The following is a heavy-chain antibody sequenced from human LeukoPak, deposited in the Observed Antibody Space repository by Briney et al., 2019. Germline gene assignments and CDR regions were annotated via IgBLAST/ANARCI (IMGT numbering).Heavy chain of an antibody. Sequence: PGGSLRLSCAASSFTFSSYEMNWVRQAPGKGLEWVSYISSSGTTIYYADSVKGRFTISRDNAKNSLYLQMDSLRVEDTALYFCAREGPDHFDHWGQGILVTVSS. J-gene: IGHJ4*02. CDR1: SFTFSSYE. CDR3: AREGPDHFDH. CDR2: ISSSGTTI. V-gene: IGHV3-48*03.